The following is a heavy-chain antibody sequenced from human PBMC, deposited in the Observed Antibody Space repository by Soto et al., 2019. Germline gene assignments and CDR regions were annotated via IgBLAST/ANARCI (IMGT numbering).Heavy chain of an antibody. D-gene: IGHD6-19*01. CDR1: GDPISRYH. CDR3: TGDRNNRVWYKY. J-gene: IGHJ4*02. Sequence: QVQLQESGPGLVKPSETLSLSCTVSGDPISRYHWSWIRQTPGKGLEWIGYVHNSGSTSYNPSLKSRVTISIDTSRKHSSLRLRSVTAADTAVYYCTGDRNNRVWYKYWGQGTLVTVSS. CDR2: VHNSGST. V-gene: IGHV4-59*01.